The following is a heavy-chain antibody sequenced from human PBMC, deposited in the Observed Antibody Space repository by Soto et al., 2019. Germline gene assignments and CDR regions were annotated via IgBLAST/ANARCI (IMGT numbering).Heavy chain of an antibody. V-gene: IGHV3-23*01. CDR2: ISGSGGGT. J-gene: IGHJ6*02. D-gene: IGHD3-16*01. Sequence: EVQLLESGGGVVQPGGSLRLSCAVSGFTFSSYVMSWVRQAPGKGLEWVSSISGSGGGTHYAESVKGRFIISRDNSKNMPYLQVNSLSAEDTAVYYCAKDAATTFQYYYYGMDVWGQGTTVTVSS. CDR1: GFTFSSYV. CDR3: AKDAATTFQYYYYGMDV.